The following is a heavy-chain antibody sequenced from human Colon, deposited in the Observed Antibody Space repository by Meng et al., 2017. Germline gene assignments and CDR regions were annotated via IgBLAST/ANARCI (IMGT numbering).Heavy chain of an antibody. CDR3: ARGRYSGYLP. V-gene: IGHV4-34*01. CDR2: INHSGST. D-gene: IGHD5-12*01. Sequence: QVQFQQWGAGLLRPSGELSFPCAVYVRSLSGYYWSWISQPPGKGLEWIGEINHSGSTNYNPSIKSRVTISVDTSKNQFSLKLSSVTAADTAVYYCARGRYSGYLPWGQGTLVTVSS. J-gene: IGHJ5*02. CDR1: VRSLSGYY.